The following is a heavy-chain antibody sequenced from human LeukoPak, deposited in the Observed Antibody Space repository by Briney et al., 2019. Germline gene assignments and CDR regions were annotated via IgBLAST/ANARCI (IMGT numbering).Heavy chain of an antibody. CDR1: GGSISSYY. J-gene: IGHJ4*02. CDR3: AREPSGGYFFVD. CDR2: IYYSGST. Sequence: PSETLSLTCTVSGGSISSYYWSWIRQPPGKGLEWIGHIYYSGSTNYNPSLKSRVTISEDTSKNQFSLRLSSVTAADTAVYYCAREPSGGYFFVDWGQGTLVTVSS. D-gene: IGHD3-22*01. V-gene: IGHV4-59*01.